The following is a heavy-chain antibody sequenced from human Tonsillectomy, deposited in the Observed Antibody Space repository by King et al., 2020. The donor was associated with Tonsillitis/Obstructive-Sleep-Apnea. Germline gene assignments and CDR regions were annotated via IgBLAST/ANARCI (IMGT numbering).Heavy chain of an antibody. Sequence: QLQESGPGLVKPSETLSLTCTVSGGSISSYYWSWIRQPPGKGLEWIGYIYYSGSTNYNPSLKSRVTISVDTSKNPFSLKLSSVTAADTAVYYCASSVVVTALPYYYGMDVWGQGTTVTVSS. CDR1: GGSISSYY. J-gene: IGHJ6*02. V-gene: IGHV4-59*01. D-gene: IGHD2-21*02. CDR3: ASSVVVTALPYYYGMDV. CDR2: IYYSGST.